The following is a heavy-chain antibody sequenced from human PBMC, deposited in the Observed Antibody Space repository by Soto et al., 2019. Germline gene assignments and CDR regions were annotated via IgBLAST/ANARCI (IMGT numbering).Heavy chain of an antibody. Sequence: PSETLSLTCTIYGGSISSYFWSWIRQPPGKGLEWIGYIHYSGTTVYSPSLKSRVTMSVDRSENQFSLKLTSVTAADTAVYYCVRESTTSGPNWFDTWGPGSLVTVSS. CDR2: IHYSGTT. D-gene: IGHD1-1*01. CDR1: GGSISSYF. V-gene: IGHV4-59*12. CDR3: VRESTTSGPNWFDT. J-gene: IGHJ5*02.